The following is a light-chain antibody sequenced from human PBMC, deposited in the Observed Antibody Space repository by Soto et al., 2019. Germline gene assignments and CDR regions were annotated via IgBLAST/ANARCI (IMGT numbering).Light chain of an antibody. CDR1: SSNIGSNY. V-gene: IGLV1-47*01. CDR3: NSYTSSSNIVA. CDR2: RNN. J-gene: IGLJ3*02. Sequence: QSVLTQPPSASGTPGQRVTISCSGSSSNIGSNYVYWYQQLPGTAPKLLIYRNNQRPSGVPDRFSGSKSGTSASLAISGLRSEDEADYYCNSYTSSSNIVAFGGGTKLTVL.